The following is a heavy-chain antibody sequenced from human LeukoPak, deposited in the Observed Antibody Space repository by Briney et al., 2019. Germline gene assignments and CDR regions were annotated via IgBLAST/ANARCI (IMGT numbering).Heavy chain of an antibody. Sequence: PGGSLRLSCAASEFTFSSYAMHWVRQAPGKGLEWVAVISYDGSNEFYADSVKGRFTISRDNSKNTLYLQMNSLRAEDTALYYCAKLSRIGNVDYWGQGTLVTVSS. D-gene: IGHD1-7*01. CDR1: EFTFSSYA. CDR2: ISYDGSNE. J-gene: IGHJ4*02. V-gene: IGHV3-30*07. CDR3: AKLSRIGNVDY.